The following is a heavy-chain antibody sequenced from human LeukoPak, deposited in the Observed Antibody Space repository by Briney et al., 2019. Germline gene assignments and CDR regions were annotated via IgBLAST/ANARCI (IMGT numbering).Heavy chain of an antibody. J-gene: IGHJ5*02. D-gene: IGHD3-3*01. V-gene: IGHV4-34*01. CDR1: GGSFSGYY. CDR2: INHSGST. CDR3: ARGRYDFWSGYYGWFDP. Sequence: SETLSLTCAVYGGSFSGYYWSWLRQPPGKGLEWIGEINHSGSTNYNPSLKSRVTISVDTSKNQFSLKLSSVTAADTAVYYCARGRYDFWSGYYGWFDPWGQGTLVTVSS.